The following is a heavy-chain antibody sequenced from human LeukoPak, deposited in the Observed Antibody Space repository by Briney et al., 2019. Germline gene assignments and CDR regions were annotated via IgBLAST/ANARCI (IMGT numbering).Heavy chain of an antibody. CDR1: GFTFRNYL. CDR2: INQDGSRA. Sequence: GGSLRLSCAVSGFTFRNYLMHWVRQPPGQGLVWFSRINQDGSRAYADSVKGRFTVSRDNAKNMLYLQLNGLRAEDTAVYFCGRGGDGIDVWGQGTTVIVSS. V-gene: IGHV3-74*01. D-gene: IGHD5-24*01. J-gene: IGHJ3*01. CDR3: GRGGDGIDV.